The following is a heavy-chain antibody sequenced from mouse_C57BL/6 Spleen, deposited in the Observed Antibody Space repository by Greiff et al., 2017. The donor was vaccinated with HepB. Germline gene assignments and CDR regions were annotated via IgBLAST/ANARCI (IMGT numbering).Heavy chain of an antibody. V-gene: IGHV14-2*01. J-gene: IGHJ1*03. Sequence: EVKLVESGAELVKPGASVKLSCTASGFNIKDYYMHWVKQRTEQGLEWIGRIDPEDGVTKYAPKFQGKATITADTSSNTAYLQLSSLTSEDTAVYYCARGDYYGTDVWGTGTTVTVSS. D-gene: IGHD1-1*01. CDR2: IDPEDGVT. CDR1: GFNIKDYY. CDR3: ARGDYYGTDV.